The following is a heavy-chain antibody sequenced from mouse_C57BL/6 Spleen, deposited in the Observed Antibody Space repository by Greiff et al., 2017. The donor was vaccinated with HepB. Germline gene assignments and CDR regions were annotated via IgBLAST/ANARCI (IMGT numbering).Heavy chain of an antibody. CDR2: INPSNGGT. J-gene: IGHJ3*01. CDR1: GYTFTSYW. V-gene: IGHV1-53*01. D-gene: IGHD1-1*01. Sequence: QVQLQQPGTELVKPGASVKLSCKASGYTFTSYWMHWVKQRPGQGLEWIGNINPSNGGTNYNEKFKSKATLTVDKSSSTAYMQLSSLTSEDSAVYYCARSGVDYYGSSYGGPAWFAYCGQGTLVTVSA. CDR3: ARSGVDYYGSSYGGPAWFAY.